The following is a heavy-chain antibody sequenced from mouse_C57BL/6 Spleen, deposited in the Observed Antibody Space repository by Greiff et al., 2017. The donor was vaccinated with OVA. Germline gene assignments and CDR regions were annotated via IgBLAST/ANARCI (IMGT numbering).Heavy chain of an antibody. CDR2: IDPSDSYT. V-gene: IGHV1-69*01. CDR1: GYTFTSYW. Sequence: VQLQQPGAELVMPGASVKLSCKASGYTFTSYWMHWVKQRPGQGLEWIGEIDPSDSYTNYNQKFKGKSTLTVDKSSSTAYMQLSSLTSEDSAVYYCARSGDGYYEGAMDYWGQGTSVTVSS. D-gene: IGHD2-3*01. CDR3: ARSGDGYYEGAMDY. J-gene: IGHJ4*01.